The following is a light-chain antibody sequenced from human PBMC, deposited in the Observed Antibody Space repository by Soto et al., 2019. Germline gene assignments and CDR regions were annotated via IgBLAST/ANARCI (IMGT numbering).Light chain of an antibody. V-gene: IGKV3-11*01. Sequence: EIVLTQSPVTLSLSPGERATLSCRASQSINNYLAWYQQKPGQPPRLLIYDASNRATAIPVRFSGSGSGTDFTLTISSLAPEDSAVYYCRYRGIWPPGATFGGGTKVEIK. CDR3: RYRGIWPPGAT. J-gene: IGKJ4*01. CDR2: DAS. CDR1: QSINNY.